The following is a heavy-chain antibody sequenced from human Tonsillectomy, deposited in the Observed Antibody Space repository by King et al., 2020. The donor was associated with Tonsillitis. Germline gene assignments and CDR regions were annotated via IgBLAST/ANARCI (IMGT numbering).Heavy chain of an antibody. CDR2: ISAYNGNT. V-gene: IGHV1-18*04. Sequence: VQLVESGAEVKKPGASVKVSCKASGYTFTSYGISWVRQAPGQGLEWMGWISAYNGNTNYAQKLQGRVTMTTDTSTSTAYMELRSLRSDDTAGYYCARVETPIHCSSTSCYASSYYYGMDVWGQGTTVTVSS. J-gene: IGHJ6*02. D-gene: IGHD2-2*01. CDR3: ARVETPIHCSSTSCYASSYYYGMDV. CDR1: GYTFTSYG.